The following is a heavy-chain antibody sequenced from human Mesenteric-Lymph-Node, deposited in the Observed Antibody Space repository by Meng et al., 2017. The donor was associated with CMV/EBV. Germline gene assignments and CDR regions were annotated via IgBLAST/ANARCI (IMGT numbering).Heavy chain of an antibody. J-gene: IGHJ4*02. V-gene: IGHV3-30*02. CDR2: IRYDGSNK. CDR3: AKGQLFTALLDGREYFNF. CDR1: GFTFSSYG. Sequence: GESLKISCAASGFTFSSYGMHWVRQAPGKGLEWVAFIRYDGSNKYYADSVKGRFTISRDSSKNTLYLQMNSLRADDTAVYYCAKGQLFTALLDGREYFNFWGQGTLVTVSS. D-gene: IGHD5-18*01.